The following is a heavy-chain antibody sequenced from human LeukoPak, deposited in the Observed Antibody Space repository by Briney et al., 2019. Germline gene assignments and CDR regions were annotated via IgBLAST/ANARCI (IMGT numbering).Heavy chain of an antibody. CDR2: MSNTGST. V-gene: IGHV4-59*03. D-gene: IGHD2-21*02. CDR1: GGSIRSYY. J-gene: IGHJ4*02. CDR3: AAVVVSGTPYFDY. Sequence: PSDTLSLTCAVSGGSIRSYYRTWIRQPPGKGLDWIGYMSNTGSTKYTPSLKSRVSISVDTSKNQFSLTLTSVTAADTAVYYCAAVVVSGTPYFDYWGQGTLVTVSS.